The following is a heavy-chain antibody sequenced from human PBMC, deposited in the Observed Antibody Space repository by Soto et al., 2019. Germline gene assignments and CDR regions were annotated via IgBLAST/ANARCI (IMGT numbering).Heavy chain of an antibody. Sequence: GESLKISCKHSGYGFSHFWFGWVRQMPGKGLEWMGIIHPDDSETKYSPSFEGQVTISADRSVNIVYLQWSSLKASDTAMYYCLRASHGSFYWLDPWGQGDLVTVSS. D-gene: IGHD3-10*01. CDR3: LRASHGSFYWLDP. CDR1: GYGFSHFW. CDR2: IHPDDSET. J-gene: IGHJ5*02. V-gene: IGHV5-51*01.